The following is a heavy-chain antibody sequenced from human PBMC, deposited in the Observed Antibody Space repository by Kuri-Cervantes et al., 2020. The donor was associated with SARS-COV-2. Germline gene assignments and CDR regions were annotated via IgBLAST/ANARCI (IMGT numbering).Heavy chain of an antibody. J-gene: IGHJ6*02. CDR3: ARGDVVVVDDISDYYGMDV. Sequence: SETLSLTCTVSGGSISSYYWSWIRQPPGKGLEWIGYIYYSGSTNYNPSLKSRVTISVDTSRNQFSLKLSSVTAPDTAVYYCARGDVVVVDDISDYYGMDVWGPGNTV. D-gene: IGHD2-15*01. V-gene: IGHV4-59*12. CDR2: IYYSGST. CDR1: GGSISSYY.